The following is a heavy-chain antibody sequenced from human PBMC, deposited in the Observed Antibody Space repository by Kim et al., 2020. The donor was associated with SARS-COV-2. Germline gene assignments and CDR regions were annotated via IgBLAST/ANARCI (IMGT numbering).Heavy chain of an antibody. CDR2: ISSSGSTI. J-gene: IGHJ4*02. D-gene: IGHD4-17*01. CDR1: GFTFSSYE. CDR3: ASLVDQPDYGDYVFVRG. Sequence: GGSLRLSCAASGFTFSSYEMNWVRQAPGKGLEWVSYISSSGSTIYYADSVKGRFTISRDNAKNSLYLQMNSLRAEDTAVYYCASLVDQPDYGDYVFVRGWGQGTLVTVSS. V-gene: IGHV3-48*03.